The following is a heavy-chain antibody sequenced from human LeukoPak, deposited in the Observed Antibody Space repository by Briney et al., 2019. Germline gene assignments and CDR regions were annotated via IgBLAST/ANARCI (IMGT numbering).Heavy chain of an antibody. CDR3: ARVPPYCGGDCYSTHDAFDI. D-gene: IGHD2-21*02. J-gene: IGHJ3*02. V-gene: IGHV4-59*01. Sequence: TSETLSLTCTVSGGSISSYYWSWIRQPPGKGLEWIGYIYYSGSTNYNPSLKSRVTMSVDTSKNQFSLKLSSVTAADTAVYYCARVPPYCGGDCYSTHDAFDIWGQGTMVTVSS. CDR1: GGSISSYY. CDR2: IYYSGST.